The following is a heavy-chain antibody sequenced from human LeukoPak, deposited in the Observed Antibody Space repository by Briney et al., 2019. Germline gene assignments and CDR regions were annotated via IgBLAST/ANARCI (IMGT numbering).Heavy chain of an antibody. D-gene: IGHD3-22*01. CDR3: AKDQLGYYDSSGYYYFDY. Sequence: HPGGSLRLSCAASGFTFTNYAMYWVRQAPGKGLEWVSGISGSGGSTYYADSVKGPFTISRDNSKNTLYLQMNSLRAEDTAIYYCAKDQLGYYDSSGYYYFDYWGQGTLVTVSS. V-gene: IGHV3-23*01. CDR2: ISGSGGST. CDR1: GFTFTNYA. J-gene: IGHJ4*02.